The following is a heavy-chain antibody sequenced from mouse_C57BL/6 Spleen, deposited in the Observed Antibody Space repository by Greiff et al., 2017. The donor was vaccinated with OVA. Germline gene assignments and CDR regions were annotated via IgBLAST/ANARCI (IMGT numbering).Heavy chain of an antibody. Sequence: VKLMESGPGLVAPSQSLSITCTVSGFSLTSYGVHWVRQPPGKGLEWMVVIWSDGSTTYNSDLKSRLSISKDNSKSQVFLKMNSLQTDDTAMYYCARHPYYGYGAMDYWGQGTSVTVSS. CDR2: IWSDGST. CDR1: GFSLTSYG. D-gene: IGHD2-2*01. CDR3: ARHPYYGYGAMDY. V-gene: IGHV2-6-1*01. J-gene: IGHJ4*01.